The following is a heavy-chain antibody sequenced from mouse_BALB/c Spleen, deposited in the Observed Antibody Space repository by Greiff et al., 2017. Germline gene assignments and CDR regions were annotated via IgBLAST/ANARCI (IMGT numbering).Heavy chain of an antibody. D-gene: IGHD2-10*02. CDR3: ARWYGNYYAMDD. Sequence: EVQGVESGGGLVQPGGSRKLSCAASGFTFSSFGMHWVRQAPEKGLEWVAYISSGSSTIYYADTVKGRFTISRDNPKNTLFLQMTSLRSEDTAMYYCARWYGNYYAMDDGGQGTSVTGSS. J-gene: IGHJ4*01. CDR2: ISSGSSTI. CDR1: GFTFSSFG. V-gene: IGHV5-17*02.